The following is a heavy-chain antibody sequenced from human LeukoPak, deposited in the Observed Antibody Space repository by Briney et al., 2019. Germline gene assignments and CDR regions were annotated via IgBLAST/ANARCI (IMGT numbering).Heavy chain of an antibody. V-gene: IGHV1-2*02. Sequence: GASVKVSCKASGYTFTGYYMHWVRQAPGQGLEWMGWINPNSGGTNYAQKFQGRVAMTRDTSISTAYMELRSLRSDDTAVYYCATGLPYSSSWYDYWGQGTLVTVSS. J-gene: IGHJ4*02. CDR1: GYTFTGYY. CDR2: INPNSGGT. CDR3: ATGLPYSSSWYDY. D-gene: IGHD6-13*01.